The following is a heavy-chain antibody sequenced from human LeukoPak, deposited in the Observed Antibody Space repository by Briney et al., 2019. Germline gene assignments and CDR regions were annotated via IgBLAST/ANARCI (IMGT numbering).Heavy chain of an antibody. CDR3: ARNNSMVRGALDS. CDR1: GGSMSSTDYYYY. J-gene: IGHJ5*01. CDR2: LFNSVST. Sequence: SETLSLTCSVSGGSMSSTDYYYYWGWIRRPPGKGLEWIGSLFNSVSTYYNPSLKTRLTMSIDTSKNQFSKRLTSVTAADTAVYYCARNNSMVRGALDSWGQGILVAVSS. V-gene: IGHV4-39*01. D-gene: IGHD3-10*01.